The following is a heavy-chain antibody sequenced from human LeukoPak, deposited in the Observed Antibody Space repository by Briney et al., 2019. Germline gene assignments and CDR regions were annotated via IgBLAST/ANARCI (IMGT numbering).Heavy chain of an antibody. V-gene: IGHV3-66*01. D-gene: IGHD7-27*01. CDR3: AGRADLGRGFDY. J-gene: IGHJ4*02. CDR2: IYDGGTT. CDR1: GFTVSINY. Sequence: PGASLRLSCGASGFTVSINYMSWVRQAPGEGLEWVSSIYDGGTTHHADSVKGRFTISRDNSKNTLYLQTNSLTAEDTAVYYFAGRADLGRGFDYWGQGTLVTVSS.